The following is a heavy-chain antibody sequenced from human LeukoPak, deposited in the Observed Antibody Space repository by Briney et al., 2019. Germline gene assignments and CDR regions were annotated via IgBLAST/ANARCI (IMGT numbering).Heavy chain of an antibody. Sequence: GGSLRRSCAASGFSFSGSAIHRVRQSSGKGLEWVGHIDKKANFYATASAASVEGRFTISRDDSRNTAYLQMTSLKTEDTALYYCTRDSGTYNWLDPWGQGTLVIVSS. CDR2: IDKKANFYAT. J-gene: IGHJ5*02. CDR3: TRDSGTYNWLDP. CDR1: GFSFSGSA. D-gene: IGHD1-26*01. V-gene: IGHV3-73*01.